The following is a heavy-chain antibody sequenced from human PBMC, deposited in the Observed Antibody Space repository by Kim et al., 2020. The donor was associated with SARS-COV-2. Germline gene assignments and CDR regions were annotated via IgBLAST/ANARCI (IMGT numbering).Heavy chain of an antibody. CDR2: TYYRSNWNY. CDR3: SRSEHPGQGFRH. CDR1: GDSVSINYAG. Sequence: SQTLSLTCAISGDSVSINYAGWNWIRESPPRGLEWLGRTYYRSNWNYDFAISVKSRMNINPDTSKNQFSLQLHSVTPDDTGVYYCSRSEHPGQGFRHWGQ. D-gene: IGHD1-26*01. J-gene: IGHJ1*01. V-gene: IGHV6-1*01.